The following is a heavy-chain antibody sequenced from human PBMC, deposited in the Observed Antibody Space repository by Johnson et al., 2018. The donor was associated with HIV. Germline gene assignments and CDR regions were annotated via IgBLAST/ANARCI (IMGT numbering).Heavy chain of an antibody. D-gene: IGHD6-19*01. CDR1: GITFSSYA. J-gene: IGHJ3*02. CDR3: ARGDSSGWSRYAFDI. Sequence: QVQLVESGGGVVQPGRSLRLSCAASGITFSSYAMHWVRQAPGKGLEWVAVISYDGSNKYYADSVKGRFTISRDNYKNTLYLQMNSLRAEDTAVYYCARGDSSGWSRYAFDIWGQGTMVTVSS. V-gene: IGHV3-30*04. CDR2: ISYDGSNK.